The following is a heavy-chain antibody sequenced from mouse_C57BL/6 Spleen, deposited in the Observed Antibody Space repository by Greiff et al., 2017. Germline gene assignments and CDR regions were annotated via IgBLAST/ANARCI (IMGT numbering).Heavy chain of an antibody. J-gene: IGHJ3*01. CDR1: GYTFTGYW. V-gene: IGHV1-9*01. D-gene: IGHD1-1*01. CDR3: AGSTTVVERFAY. CDR2: ILPGSGST. Sequence: VQLQQSGPELMKPGASVKLSCKATGYTFTGYWIEWVKQRPGHGLEWIGVILPGSGSTNYNEKFKGKATFTADTSSNTAYMQLSSLTTEDAAIYYCAGSTTVVERFAYWGQGTLVTVSA.